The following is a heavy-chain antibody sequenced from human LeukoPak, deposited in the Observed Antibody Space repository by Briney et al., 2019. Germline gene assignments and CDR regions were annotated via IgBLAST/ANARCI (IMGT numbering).Heavy chain of an antibody. CDR2: IWYDGSNK. Sequence: GRSLRLSCAASGFTFSSYSMHWVRQAPGKGLEWVAVIWYDGSNKYYADSVKGRFTISRDNSKNTLYLQMNSLRAEDTAVYYCARVGVVVAATGNLWFDPWGQGTLVTVSS. D-gene: IGHD2-15*01. CDR3: ARVGVVVAATGNLWFDP. J-gene: IGHJ5*02. CDR1: GFTFSSYS. V-gene: IGHV3-33*01.